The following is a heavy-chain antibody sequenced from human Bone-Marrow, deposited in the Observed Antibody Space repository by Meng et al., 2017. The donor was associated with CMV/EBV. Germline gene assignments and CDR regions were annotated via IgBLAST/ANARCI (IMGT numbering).Heavy chain of an antibody. V-gene: IGHV3-23*01. CDR1: GFTFSTYA. J-gene: IGHJ6*02. CDR3: ASGPDRHPPHYYAMDV. CDR2: ISGSGDST. Sequence: GGSLRLSCAASGFTFSTYAMTWVRQAPGKGLEWVSTISGSGDSTYSADSVKGRFTISRDNSKNTLYLQMNSLRAEDTAVYYCASGPDRHPPHYYAMDVWGQGTTATVSS.